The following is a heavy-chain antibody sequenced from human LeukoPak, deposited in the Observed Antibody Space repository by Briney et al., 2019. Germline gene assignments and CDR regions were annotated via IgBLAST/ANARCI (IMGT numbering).Heavy chain of an antibody. CDR1: GFTFSSYA. Sequence: GGSLRLSCAASGFTFSSYAMTWVRQAPGKGLEWVASIREDGSEKTSVDSVKGRFTISRDNAKNSLYLQMDSLRAEDTAVYYCARGPTNGQAFDYWGQGTLVSVSS. D-gene: IGHD2-8*01. CDR2: IREDGSEK. V-gene: IGHV3-7*01. J-gene: IGHJ4*02. CDR3: ARGPTNGQAFDY.